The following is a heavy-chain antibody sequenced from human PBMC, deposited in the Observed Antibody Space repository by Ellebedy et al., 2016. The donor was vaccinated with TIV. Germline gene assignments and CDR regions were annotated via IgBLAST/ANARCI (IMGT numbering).Heavy chain of an antibody. CDR3: ARDFRQNWNDPTGVWFDP. V-gene: IGHV1-2*02. Sequence: AASVKVSCKPSGYTFADYYIHWVRQAPGQGLEWMGWPNPNTGVTHYAQNFQGRVTMTRDTSISAAYMELNILMSDDTAIYYCARDFRQNWNDPTGVWFDPWGQGTLVTVSS. CDR2: PNPNTGVT. D-gene: IGHD1-1*01. J-gene: IGHJ5*02. CDR1: GYTFADYY.